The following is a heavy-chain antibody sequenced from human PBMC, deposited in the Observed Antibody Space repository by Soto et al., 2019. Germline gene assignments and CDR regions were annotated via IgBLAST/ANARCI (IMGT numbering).Heavy chain of an antibody. CDR1: GGSISSYY. CDR3: ARVLLWFGELSPMAAFDI. Sequence: QVQLQESGPGLVKPTETLSLTCTVSGGSISSYYWSWIRQPPGKGLEWIGYIYYSGSTNYNPSLKSRLTISVDTSKNQFSLKLSSVTAADTAVYYCARVLLWFGELSPMAAFDIWGQGTMVTVSS. J-gene: IGHJ3*02. D-gene: IGHD3-10*01. CDR2: IYYSGST. V-gene: IGHV4-59*01.